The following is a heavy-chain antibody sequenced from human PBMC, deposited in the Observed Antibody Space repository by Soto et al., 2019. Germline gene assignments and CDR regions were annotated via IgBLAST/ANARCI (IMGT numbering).Heavy chain of an antibody. D-gene: IGHD3-22*01. J-gene: IGHJ4*02. CDR3: AKGMYYYDSSGYRLFDY. Sequence: EVPLLDSGGGLIQPGGSLRLSCAASGFTFRNYAMNWVRQAPGKGLEWVSGISVSGGSTYYADSVKGRFTVSRDNSKNTVFLQMNSMRAEDTAVYFCAKGMYYYDSSGYRLFDYWGQGTLVTVSS. V-gene: IGHV3-23*01. CDR2: ISVSGGST. CDR1: GFTFRNYA.